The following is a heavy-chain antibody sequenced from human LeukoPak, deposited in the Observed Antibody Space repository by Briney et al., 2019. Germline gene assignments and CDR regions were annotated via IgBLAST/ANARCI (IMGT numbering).Heavy chain of an antibody. CDR1: GGSIGSSSYY. Sequence: PSETLSLTCTVSGGSIGSSSYYWGWIRQAPGKGLEWMGTIYFDGNTFYNPSLKSRVTLSVDMSKSQFSLRLASVTAADTAIYYCAAENGNFWIGYHYFEDWGQGSLVSVS. D-gene: IGHD3-3*01. CDR3: AAENGNFWIGYHYFED. J-gene: IGHJ4*02. V-gene: IGHV4-39*01. CDR2: IYFDGNT.